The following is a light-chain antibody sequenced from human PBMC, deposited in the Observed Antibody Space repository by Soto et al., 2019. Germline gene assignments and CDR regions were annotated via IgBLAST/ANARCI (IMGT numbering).Light chain of an antibody. CDR1: QSLVHSDGNTY. V-gene: IGKV2-24*01. J-gene: IGKJ2*01. CDR3: MQVTHFPYT. CDR2: KIS. Sequence: DIVMPHTPLFSPVTLGQPASISCRSSQSLVHSDGNTYLSWLQQRPGQPPRLLIYKISNRFFGVPDRFSESGAGTGFTPRIRSVEDEDVGIYYCMQVTHFPYTFGKGSKLEI.